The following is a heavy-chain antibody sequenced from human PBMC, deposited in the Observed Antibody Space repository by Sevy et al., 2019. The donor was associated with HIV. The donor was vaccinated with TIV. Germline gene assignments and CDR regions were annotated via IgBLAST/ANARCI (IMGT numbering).Heavy chain of an antibody. V-gene: IGHV3-30*18. CDR1: GFTFSSYG. D-gene: IGHD3-3*01. CDR3: AKTGYDFWSGYSYYGMDV. J-gene: IGHJ6*02. Sequence: GGSLRLSCAASGFTFSSYGMHWVRQAPGKGLEWVAVISYDGSNKYYADSVKGRFTISRDNSKNTLYLQMNSLRAEDTAVYYCAKTGYDFWSGYSYYGMDVWGQRTTVTVSS. CDR2: ISYDGSNK.